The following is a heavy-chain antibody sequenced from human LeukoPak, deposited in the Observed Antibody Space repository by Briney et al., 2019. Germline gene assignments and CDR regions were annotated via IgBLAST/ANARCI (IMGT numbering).Heavy chain of an antibody. CDR3: ASRRYCGGDCYGDFDY. CDR1: GLTFSSYA. J-gene: IGHJ4*02. Sequence: GGSLRLSCAASGLTFSSYAMSWVRQAPGKGLEWVSAISGSGYSTYYADSVKGRFTISRDNFKNTLYLQMNSLRVEDTAVYYCASRRYCGGDCYGDFDYWGQGTLVTVSS. V-gene: IGHV3-23*01. D-gene: IGHD2-21*02. CDR2: ISGSGYST.